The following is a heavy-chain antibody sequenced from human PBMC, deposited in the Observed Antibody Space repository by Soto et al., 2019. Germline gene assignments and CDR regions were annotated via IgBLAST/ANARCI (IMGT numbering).Heavy chain of an antibody. J-gene: IGHJ5*02. Sequence: GASVKVSCKASGYTFTNYGISWVRQAPGQGLEWMGWINTYNGNTNHAQKLQGRVTMTTDTSTSTAYMELRSLRSDDTAVYYCARGVGSGTYYNQYNWFDPWAQGTLVPVSS. CDR1: GYTFTNYG. V-gene: IGHV1-18*01. CDR2: INTYNGNT. D-gene: IGHD3-10*01. CDR3: ARGVGSGTYYNQYNWFDP.